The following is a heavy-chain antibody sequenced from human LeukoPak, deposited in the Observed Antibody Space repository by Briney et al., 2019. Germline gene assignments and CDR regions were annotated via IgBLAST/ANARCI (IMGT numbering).Heavy chain of an antibody. D-gene: IGHD4-17*01. CDR3: ARAGGSTVSHSDY. CDR1: GFTFRNYW. CDR2: ISSSTSYI. V-gene: IGHV3-21*01. J-gene: IGHJ4*02. Sequence: PGGSLRLSCAASGFTFRNYWMSWVRQAPGKGLEWVSSISSSTSYIYYANSVKGRFTISKDNAKNSLYLQMNSLRAEDTAVYYCARAGGSTVSHSDYWGQGTLVTVSS.